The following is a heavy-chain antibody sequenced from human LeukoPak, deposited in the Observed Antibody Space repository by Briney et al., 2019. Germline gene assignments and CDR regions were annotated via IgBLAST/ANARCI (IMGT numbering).Heavy chain of an antibody. CDR1: GGSFSGYY. CDR2: IYYSGST. Sequence: SETLSLTCAVYGGSFSGYYWSWIRQPPGKGLEWIGYIYYSGSTNYNPSLKSRVTISVDTSKNQFSLKLSSVTAADTAVYYCARDVGSGSYYNTFDYWGQGTLVTVSS. CDR3: ARDVGSGSYYNTFDY. D-gene: IGHD3-10*01. J-gene: IGHJ4*02. V-gene: IGHV4-59*01.